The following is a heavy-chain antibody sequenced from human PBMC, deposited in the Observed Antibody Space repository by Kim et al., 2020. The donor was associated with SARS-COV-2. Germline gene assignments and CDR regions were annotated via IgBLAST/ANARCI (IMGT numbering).Heavy chain of an antibody. CDR1: GGTFSSYA. V-gene: IGHV1-69*13. CDR3: AREQEFSVVTAIEDAFDI. CDR2: IIPIFGTA. D-gene: IGHD2-21*02. Sequence: SVKVSCKASGGTFSSYAISWVRQAPGQGLEWMGGIIPIFGTANYAQKFQGRVTITADESTSTAYMELSSLRSEDTAVYYCAREQEFSVVTAIEDAFDIWGQGTMVTVSS. J-gene: IGHJ3*02.